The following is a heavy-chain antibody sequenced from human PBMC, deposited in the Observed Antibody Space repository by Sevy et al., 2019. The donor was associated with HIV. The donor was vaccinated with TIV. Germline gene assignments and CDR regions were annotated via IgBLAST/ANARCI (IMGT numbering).Heavy chain of an antibody. J-gene: IGHJ4*02. D-gene: IGHD2-2*01. V-gene: IGHV1-18*01. CDR2: ISAYNGNT. CDR3: ARAYCSSSSGQEGFDY. Sequence: ASVKVSCKASGYTFTNYGINWVRQAPGQGLEWMGWISAYNGNTKYAQKLQGRVTMTTDTSTSTAYLELRSLRSADTAVYYCARAYCSSSSGQEGFDYWGQGTLVTVSS. CDR1: GYTFTNYG.